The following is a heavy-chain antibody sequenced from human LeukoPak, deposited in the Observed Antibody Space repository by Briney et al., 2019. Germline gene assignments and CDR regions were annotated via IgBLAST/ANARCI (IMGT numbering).Heavy chain of an antibody. Sequence: GESLKISCNGSGYXFSNYWICWVRQMPGKGLEWVGIINPGDSDTSYSPSFQGQVTISADKSLNTAYLQWSSLRASDTAIYYCARQTGDKGIDYWGQGTLVTVSS. D-gene: IGHD7-27*01. V-gene: IGHV5-51*01. CDR3: ARQTGDKGIDY. CDR1: GYXFSNYW. CDR2: INPGDSDT. J-gene: IGHJ4*02.